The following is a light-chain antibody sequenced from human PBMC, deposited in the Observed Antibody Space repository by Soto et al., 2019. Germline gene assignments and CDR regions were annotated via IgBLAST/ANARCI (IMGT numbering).Light chain of an antibody. CDR3: CSYVGATTYV. J-gene: IGLJ1*01. Sequence: QSVLTQPASVSGSPGQSITISCTGTSSTVGGFNVVSWYQQHPGKAPKVIIYEGIKRPSGVSNRFSGSNSGSTASLTISGLQAEDEADYYCCSYVGATTYVFGTG. CDR2: EGI. V-gene: IGLV2-23*01. CDR1: SSTVGGFNV.